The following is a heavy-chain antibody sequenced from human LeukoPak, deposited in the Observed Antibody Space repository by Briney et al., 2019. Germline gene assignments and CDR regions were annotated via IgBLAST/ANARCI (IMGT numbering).Heavy chain of an antibody. CDR1: GFTFSSYC. Sequence: GGSLRLSCAASGFTFSSYCMSWVRQAPGKGLEWVANIKQDGSEKYYVDSVKGRFTISRDNAKNSLYLQMNSLRAEDTAVYYCARSGGDYFPFDYWGQGTLVTVSS. CDR3: ARSGGDYFPFDY. CDR2: IKQDGSEK. V-gene: IGHV3-7*01. J-gene: IGHJ4*02. D-gene: IGHD4-17*01.